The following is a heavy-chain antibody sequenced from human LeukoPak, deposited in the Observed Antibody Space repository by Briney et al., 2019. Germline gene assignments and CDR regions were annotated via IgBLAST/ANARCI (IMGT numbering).Heavy chain of an antibody. CDR2: IKPEGSEI. CDR1: GFSFSRYC. Sequence: QPGGSLRLSCEASGFSFSRYCMSWVRQSPLRGLEWVANIKPEGSEIYYVDSVKGRFTISRDNAKNAVYLHMNSLRPEDTAIYYCARDKVAGPTKFDSWGQGIPVTVSS. D-gene: IGHD2-15*01. J-gene: IGHJ5*01. CDR3: ARDKVAGPTKFDS. V-gene: IGHV3-7*01.